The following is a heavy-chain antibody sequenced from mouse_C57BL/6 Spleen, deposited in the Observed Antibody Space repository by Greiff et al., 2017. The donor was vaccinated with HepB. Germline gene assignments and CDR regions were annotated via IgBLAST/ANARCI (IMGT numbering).Heavy chain of an antibody. CDR1: GYTFTDYY. CDR2: INPYNGGT. D-gene: IGHD1-1*01. V-gene: IGHV1-19*01. CDR3: ARSSLRGGYFDY. J-gene: IGHJ2*01. Sequence: VQLQQSGPVLVKPGASVKMSCKASGYTFTDYYMNWVKQSHGKSLEWIGVINPYNGGTSYNQKFKGKATLTVDKSSSTAYMELNSLTSEDSAVYYCARSSLRGGYFDYWGQGTTLTVSS.